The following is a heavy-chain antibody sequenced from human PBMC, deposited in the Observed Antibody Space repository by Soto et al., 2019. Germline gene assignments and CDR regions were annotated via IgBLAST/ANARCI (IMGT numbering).Heavy chain of an antibody. CDR1: GYTFTGYY. CDR3: ARGGCSSTSCYSQDWFDP. D-gene: IGHD2-2*01. CDR2: INPNSGGT. J-gene: IGHJ5*02. Sequence: GPSVKVSCKASGYTFTGYYMHWVRQAPGQGLEWMGWINPNSGGTNYAQKFQGWVTMTRDTSISTAYMELSRLRSDDTAVYYCARGGCSSTSCYSQDWFDPWGQGTLVTVSS. V-gene: IGHV1-2*04.